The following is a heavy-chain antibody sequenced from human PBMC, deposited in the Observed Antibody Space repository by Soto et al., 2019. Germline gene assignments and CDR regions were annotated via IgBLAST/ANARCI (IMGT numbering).Heavy chain of an antibody. J-gene: IGHJ4*02. CDR3: ARHSHGNLVYYFDY. D-gene: IGHD3-16*01. CDR2: IHYSGNT. Sequence: SETLSLTCTVSGASISSYYWSWIRQPPGKGLEWIGYIHYSGNTNYNPSLESRVTMSVDTSKNQFSLNLISVTAADTAVYYCARHSHGNLVYYFDYWGQGTRVTVAS. V-gene: IGHV4-59*08. CDR1: GASISSYY.